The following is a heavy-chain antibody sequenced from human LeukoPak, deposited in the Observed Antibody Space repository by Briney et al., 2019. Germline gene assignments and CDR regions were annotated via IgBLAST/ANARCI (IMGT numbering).Heavy chain of an antibody. Sequence: PGGSLRLSCAASGFIFSSYAMSWVRQAPGKGLEWVSAISGSGGSTYYADSVKGRFTISRDNSKNTLYLQMNSLRAEDTAVYYCAKDPVRPNYYDSSGYSEADYWGQGTLVTVSS. V-gene: IGHV3-23*01. D-gene: IGHD3-22*01. CDR2: ISGSGGST. CDR1: GFIFSSYA. CDR3: AKDPVRPNYYDSSGYSEADY. J-gene: IGHJ4*02.